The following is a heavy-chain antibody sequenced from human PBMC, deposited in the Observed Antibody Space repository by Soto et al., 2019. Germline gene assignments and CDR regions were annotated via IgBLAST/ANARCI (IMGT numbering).Heavy chain of an antibody. D-gene: IGHD3-10*01. CDR1: GTSIRGYY. J-gene: IGHJ4*02. CDR2: IYYTGTT. V-gene: IGHV4-59*01. Sequence: KPSETLSLTCSVSGTSIRGYYWTWIRKPPGKGLEWIGYIYYTGTTKYNPSLKSRVTISVDTSKNQFSLRLNSVAAADTAVYYCAREVSSFGSNHFDSWGQGALVTVSS. CDR3: AREVSSFGSNHFDS.